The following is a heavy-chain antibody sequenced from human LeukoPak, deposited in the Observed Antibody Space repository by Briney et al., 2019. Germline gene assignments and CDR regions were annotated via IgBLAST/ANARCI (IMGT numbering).Heavy chain of an antibody. CDR3: ARDRITMIVVDAFDI. J-gene: IGHJ3*02. CDR2: ISAYNGNT. Sequence: ASVKVSCKASGYTFTGYYMHWVRQAPGQGLEWMGWISAYNGNTNYAQKLQGRVTMTTDTSTSTAYMELRSLRSDDTAVYYCARDRITMIVVDAFDIWGQGTMVTVSS. CDR1: GYTFTGYY. D-gene: IGHD3-22*01. V-gene: IGHV1-18*04.